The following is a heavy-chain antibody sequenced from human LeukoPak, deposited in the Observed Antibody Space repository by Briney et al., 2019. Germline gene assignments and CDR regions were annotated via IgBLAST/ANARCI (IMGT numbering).Heavy chain of an antibody. Sequence: GGSLRLSCAASGFAFSDFWMYWVRQAPGKGLVWISNINEHGTTAYADSVKGRFTISRDNAKNILYLQMNSLRAEDTAAYYCARVRGGNWGQGTLVTVSS. J-gene: IGHJ4*02. CDR1: GFAFSDFW. V-gene: IGHV3-74*01. D-gene: IGHD3-16*01. CDR3: ARVRGGN. CDR2: INEHGTT.